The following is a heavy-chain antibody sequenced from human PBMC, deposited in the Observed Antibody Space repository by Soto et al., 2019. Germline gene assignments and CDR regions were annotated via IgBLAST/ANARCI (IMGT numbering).Heavy chain of an antibody. D-gene: IGHD5-18*01. V-gene: IGHV4-34*01. CDR3: ARASWEERGYRNGYYYYGMDV. CDR1: GGSFSDYS. J-gene: IGHJ6*02. Sequence: PSETLSLTCAVYGGSFSDYSWTWIRQPPGKGLEWIGEINHSGSTYCNPSLKSRVTISVDTSKNQFSLKLTSVTAADTAVYYCARASWEERGYRNGYYYYGMDVWGQGTTVT. CDR2: INHSGST.